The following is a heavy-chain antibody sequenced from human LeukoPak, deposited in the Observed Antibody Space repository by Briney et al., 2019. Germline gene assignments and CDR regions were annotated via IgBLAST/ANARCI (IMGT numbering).Heavy chain of an antibody. CDR3: ARVVLRRGPGIAVAGSWTPPVDV. Sequence: GGSLRLSCAASGFTFSDYYMSWIRQAPGKGLEWVSYISSSGSTIYYADSVKGRFTISRDNAKNSLYLQMNSLRAEDTAVYYCARVVLRRGPGIAVAGSWTPPVDVWGQGTTVTVSS. CDR2: ISSSGSTI. CDR1: GFTFSDYY. J-gene: IGHJ6*02. D-gene: IGHD6-19*01. V-gene: IGHV3-11*01.